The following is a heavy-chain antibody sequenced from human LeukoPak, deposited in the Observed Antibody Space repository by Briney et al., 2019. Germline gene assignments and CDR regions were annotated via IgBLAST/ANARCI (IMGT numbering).Heavy chain of an antibody. J-gene: IGHJ4*02. D-gene: IGHD3-22*01. CDR2: ISGIGVGGIT. CDR3: VYTGPTDSSGYIRYYDY. V-gene: IGHV3-23*01. Sequence: GGSLRLSCAASGFTLSTYAVSWVRRSARKRPECVSGISGIGVGGITYYADSVKGRFTISRDNSKNTVYLQMNSLRAEDTAVYYCVYTGPTDSSGYIRYYDYWGQGTLVTVSS. CDR1: GFTLSTYA.